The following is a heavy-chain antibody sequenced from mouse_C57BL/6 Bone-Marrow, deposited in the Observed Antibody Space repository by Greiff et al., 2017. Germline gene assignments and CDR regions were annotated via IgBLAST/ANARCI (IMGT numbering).Heavy chain of an antibody. D-gene: IGHD2-4*01. CDR2: INPGSGGT. CDR3: ARSYDYEAWFAY. J-gene: IGHJ3*01. Sequence: QVQLQQSGAELVRPGTSVKVSCKASGYAFTNYLIEWVKQRPGQGLEWIGVINPGSGGTNYNEKFKGKATLTADKSSSTAYMQLSSLTSEDSAVYFCARSYDYEAWFAYRGQGTLVTVSA. CDR1: GYAFTNYL. V-gene: IGHV1-54*01.